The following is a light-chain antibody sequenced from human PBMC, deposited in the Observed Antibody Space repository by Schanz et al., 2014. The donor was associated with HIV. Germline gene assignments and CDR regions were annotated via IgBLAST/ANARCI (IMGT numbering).Light chain of an antibody. J-gene: IGLJ2*01. V-gene: IGLV2-8*01. CDR1: SSDVGDYDF. CDR2: EVT. CDR3: QSYDGSLRGMV. Sequence: QSALTQPPSASGSPGQSVTISCTGTSSDVGDYDFVSWYQQHPGKAPKLLIYEVTKWPSGVPDRFSGSKSGSSGSLAISGLQAEDEADYYCQSYDGSLRGMVFGGGTKLTVL.